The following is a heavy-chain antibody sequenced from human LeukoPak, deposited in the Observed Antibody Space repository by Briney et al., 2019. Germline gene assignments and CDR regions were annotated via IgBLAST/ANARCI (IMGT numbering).Heavy chain of an antibody. V-gene: IGHV4-4*07. J-gene: IGHJ4*02. CDR3: ARGGYCSSTSCPEDY. CDR1: GGSISSYY. D-gene: IGHD2-2*03. CDR2: IYTSGST. Sequence: SETLSLTCTVSGGSISSYYWSWLRQPAGKGLEWIGRIYTSGSTNYNPSLKSRVTMSVDTSKNQFSLKLSSVTAADTAVYYCARGGYCSSTSCPEDYWGQGTLVTVSS.